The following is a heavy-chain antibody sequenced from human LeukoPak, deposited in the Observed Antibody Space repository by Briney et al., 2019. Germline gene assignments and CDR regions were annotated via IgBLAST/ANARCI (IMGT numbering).Heavy chain of an antibody. D-gene: IGHD3-10*01. Sequence: PGGSLRLSCAASGFTFSSYSMNWVRQAPGKGLEWVSSISSSSSYINYADSVKGRFTISRDNAKNSLYLQMNSLRAEDTAVYYCARARYGSGSSSFDYWGQGTLVTVSS. CDR3: ARARYGSGSSSFDY. CDR2: ISSSSSYI. J-gene: IGHJ4*02. V-gene: IGHV3-21*01. CDR1: GFTFSSYS.